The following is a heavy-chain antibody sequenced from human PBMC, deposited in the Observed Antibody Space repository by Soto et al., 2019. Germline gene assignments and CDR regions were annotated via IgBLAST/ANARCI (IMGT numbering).Heavy chain of an antibody. CDR2: ISAYNGNT. Sequence: SGKPLCEDRGFRIADTEISWGMQAPGQGLEWMGWISAYNGNTNYAQKLQGRVTMTTDTSTSTAYMELRSLRSDDTAVYYCAREVPTGMYYFDYWGQGTLVTVSS. J-gene: IGHJ4*02. V-gene: IGHV1-18*01. D-gene: IGHD5-12*01. CDR3: AREVPTGMYYFDY. CDR1: GFRIADTE.